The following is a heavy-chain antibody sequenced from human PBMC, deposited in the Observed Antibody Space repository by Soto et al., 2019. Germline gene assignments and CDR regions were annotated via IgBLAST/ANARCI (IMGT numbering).Heavy chain of an antibody. CDR2: ISTYNGNT. J-gene: IGHJ4*02. Sequence: QVHLVQSGGEVKKPGASVKVSCKASGYTLATYGLTWVRQAPGQGLEWMGWISTYNGNTKYAQKLQGRVTMTADTSTSTAYMELRSLRADDTAVYYCARVRDDVSTGLCYPAGYFDYWGQGTLVTVSS. D-gene: IGHD3-9*01. CDR3: ARVRDDVSTGLCYPAGYFDY. CDR1: GYTLATYG. V-gene: IGHV1-18*01.